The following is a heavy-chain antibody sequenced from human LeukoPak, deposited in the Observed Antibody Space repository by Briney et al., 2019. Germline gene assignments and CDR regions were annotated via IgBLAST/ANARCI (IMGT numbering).Heavy chain of an antibody. V-gene: IGHV3-23*01. J-gene: IGHJ4*02. Sequence: GGSLRLSCAASGFTFSSYGMSWVRQAPGKGLEWVSAISGGGLYTYYADSVKGRFTISRDNSKNTLYLQMDSLRAEDTALYYCAKDALPRIAAAGTVYWGQGTLVTVSS. CDR3: AKDALPRIAAAGTVY. CDR1: GFTFSSYG. D-gene: IGHD6-13*01. CDR2: ISGGGLYT.